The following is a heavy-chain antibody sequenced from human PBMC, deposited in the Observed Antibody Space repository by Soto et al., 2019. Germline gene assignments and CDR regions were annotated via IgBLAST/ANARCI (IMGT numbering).Heavy chain of an antibody. V-gene: IGHV3-30*18. D-gene: IGHD6-13*01. CDR3: AKVWGPVTAAADDY. J-gene: IGHJ4*02. Sequence: QVQLVESGGGVVQPGRSLRLSCAASGFTFSNFGMHWVRQAPGKGLEWVASISYDGNIKYSADSVKGRFTISRDNSKNTLYLQMNSLRSEDTAVYYCAKVWGPVTAAADDYWGQGTLVTVSS. CDR2: ISYDGNIK. CDR1: GFTFSNFG.